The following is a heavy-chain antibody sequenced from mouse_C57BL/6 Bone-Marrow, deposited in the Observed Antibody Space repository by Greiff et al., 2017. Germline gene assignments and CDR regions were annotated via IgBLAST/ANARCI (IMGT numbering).Heavy chain of an antibody. D-gene: IGHD2-14*01. V-gene: IGHV1-76*01. J-gene: IGHJ4*01. Sequence: QVQLQQSGAELVRPGASVKLSCKASGYTFTDYYINWVKQRPGQGLEWIARIYPGSGNTYYNEKFKGKATLTAEKSSSTAYMQLSSLTSEDSAVYFCAREGVRRGDYAMDYWGQGTSVTVSS. CDR3: AREGVRRGDYAMDY. CDR2: IYPGSGNT. CDR1: GYTFTDYY.